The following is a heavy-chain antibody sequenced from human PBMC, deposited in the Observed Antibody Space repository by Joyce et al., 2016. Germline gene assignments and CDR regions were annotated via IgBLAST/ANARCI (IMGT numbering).Heavy chain of an antibody. CDR3: ARVPGFH. CDR2: IYSGGDT. V-gene: IGHV3-53*01. J-gene: IGHJ4*02. CDR1: GFTVSNNY. Sequence: EVQLVESGGGLIQPGGSLGLSCAASGFTVSNNYMTWVRQAPGKGLEWVSFIYSGGDTNYADSVKGRFTISRDKNTLYLQMNSLRVEDTAVYYCARVPGFHWGQGTLVTVSS.